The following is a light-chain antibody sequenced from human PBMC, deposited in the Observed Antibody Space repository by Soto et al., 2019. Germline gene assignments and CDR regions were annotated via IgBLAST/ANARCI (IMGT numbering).Light chain of an antibody. J-gene: IGKJ1*01. CDR1: QSVSSN. Sequence: EIMMTQSPGTLSASPGERATLSCRASQSVSSNLAWYQQKPGQAPRLLIYAVSTRATGTPASFSGSGSGSGFTLTISSLQSEDFAVYYGQQYNKWPLTFGQGTKVEIK. V-gene: IGKV3-15*01. CDR2: AVS. CDR3: QQYNKWPLT.